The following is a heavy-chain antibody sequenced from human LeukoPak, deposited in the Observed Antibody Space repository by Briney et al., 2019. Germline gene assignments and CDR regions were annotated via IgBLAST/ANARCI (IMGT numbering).Heavy chain of an antibody. CDR1: GFTFSSYV. D-gene: IGHD2-2*01. CDR3: ARSSRDALDY. V-gene: IGHV3-30-3*01. CDR2: ISYDGSNK. Sequence: GGSLRLSCAASGFTFSSYVMSWVRQAPGKGLEWVAVISYDGSNKYYADSVKGRFTISRDNSKNTLYLQMNSLRAEDTAVYYCARSSRDALDYWGQGTLVTVSS. J-gene: IGHJ4*02.